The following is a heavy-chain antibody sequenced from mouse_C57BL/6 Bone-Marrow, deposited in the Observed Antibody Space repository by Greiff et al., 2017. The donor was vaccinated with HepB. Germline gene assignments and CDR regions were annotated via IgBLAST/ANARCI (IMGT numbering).Heavy chain of an antibody. CDR1: GYTFTEYT. D-gene: IGHD2-3*01. Sequence: QVQLQQSGAVLVKPGASVKLSCKASGYTFTEYTIHWVKQRSGQGLEWIGWFYPGSGSIKYNEKFKDKATLTADKSSSTVYMELSRLTSEDSAVYFCERKEGSCYDGYYYAMDYWGQGTSLTVSS. J-gene: IGHJ4*01. CDR3: ERKEGSCYDGYYYAMDY. CDR2: FYPGSGSI. V-gene: IGHV1-62-2*01.